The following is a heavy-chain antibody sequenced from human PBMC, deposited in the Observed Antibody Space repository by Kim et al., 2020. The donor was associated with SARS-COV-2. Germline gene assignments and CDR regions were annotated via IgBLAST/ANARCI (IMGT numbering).Heavy chain of an antibody. Sequence: GGSLRLSCAASGFTFSSYAMHWVRQAPGKGLEWVAVIWYDGSNKYYADSVKGRFTISRDNSKNTLYLQMNSLRAEDTAVYYCAKDSAGFDILTGYYNVMSGYWGQGTLVTVSS. CDR1: GFTFSSYA. CDR2: IWYDGSNK. V-gene: IGHV3-33*06. J-gene: IGHJ4*02. D-gene: IGHD3-9*01. CDR3: AKDSAGFDILTGYYNVMSGY.